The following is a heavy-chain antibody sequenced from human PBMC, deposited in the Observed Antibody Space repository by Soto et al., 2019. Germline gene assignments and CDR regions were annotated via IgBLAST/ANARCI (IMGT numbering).Heavy chain of an antibody. CDR3: ARSFPHILLWFGELPDGVNPWFDH. CDR1: GFTFSSYI. Sequence: GGSLRLSCAASGFTFSSYIMNWVRQAPGKGLEWVSGISSSSSYIYYADSVKGRFTISRDNSKNSLYLQMNSLRAEDTAVYYRARSFPHILLWFGELPDGVNPWFDHWGQGTMVTVSS. J-gene: IGHJ5*02. CDR2: ISSSSSYI. V-gene: IGHV3-21*01. D-gene: IGHD3-10*01.